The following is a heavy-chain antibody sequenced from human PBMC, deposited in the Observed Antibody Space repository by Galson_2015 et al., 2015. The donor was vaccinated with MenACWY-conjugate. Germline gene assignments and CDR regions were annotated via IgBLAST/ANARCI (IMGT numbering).Heavy chain of an antibody. D-gene: IGHD6-19*01. J-gene: IGHJ5*01. CDR3: AGDKGYLSGWSSNALNWFDS. Sequence: CAISGDSVSSNSAASSWIRQSPSRGLEWLGRTYYRSRWFNDYAESVRSRITINPDTSKNQFSLQLSSVTPEDTAVYYCAGDKGYLSGWSSNALNWFDSWGQGTLVTVSS. V-gene: IGHV6-1*01. CDR1: GDSVSSNSAA. CDR2: TYYRSRWFN.